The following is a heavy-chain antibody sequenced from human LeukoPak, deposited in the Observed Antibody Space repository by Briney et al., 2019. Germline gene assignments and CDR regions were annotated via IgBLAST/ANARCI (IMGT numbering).Heavy chain of an antibody. Sequence: PSGTLSLTCGVSGGSIITTNWWSWVRQPPGKGLEWIGEVHLNGATNYNPSLESRVSMSIDKSKDQLSLKLSSVTAADTATYYCTRESGAFSPFGFWGQGTLVAVSS. D-gene: IGHD1-26*01. CDR1: GGSIITTNW. J-gene: IGHJ4*02. V-gene: IGHV4-4*02. CDR2: VHLNGAT. CDR3: TRESGAFSPFGF.